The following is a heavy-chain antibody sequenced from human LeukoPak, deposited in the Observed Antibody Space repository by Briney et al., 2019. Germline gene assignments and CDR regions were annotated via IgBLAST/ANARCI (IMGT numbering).Heavy chain of an antibody. Sequence: ASVKVSCKASGYTFTFYTMHWVRQAPGQRLEWMGWINAGNGNTKYSQKFQGRVTITRDTSASTAYMELSSLRSEDTAVYYCARGAPRATVTIRGYYYGMDVWGQGTTVTVSS. V-gene: IGHV1-3*01. D-gene: IGHD4-17*01. J-gene: IGHJ6*02. CDR3: ARGAPRATVTIRGYYYGMDV. CDR1: GYTFTFYT. CDR2: INAGNGNT.